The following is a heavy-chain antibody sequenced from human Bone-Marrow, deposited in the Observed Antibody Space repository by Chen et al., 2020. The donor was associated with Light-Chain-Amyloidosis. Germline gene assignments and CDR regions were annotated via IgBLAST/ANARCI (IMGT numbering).Heavy chain of an antibody. V-gene: IGHV3-53*02. D-gene: IGHD2-21*02. CDR2: LYSAGKT. CDR3: ARVMVMTAMHWDAFDT. J-gene: IGHJ3*02. Sequence: EMELVETGGGFVQPGGSLRLSCVVSGFSVSREYMTWVRQAPGKGLEWVSFLYSAGKTYYTDSVRGRFTISRDDSKNTLYLQMNSLRAEDTAMYYCARVMVMTAMHWDAFDTWGQGTMVTVSS. CDR1: GFSVSREY.